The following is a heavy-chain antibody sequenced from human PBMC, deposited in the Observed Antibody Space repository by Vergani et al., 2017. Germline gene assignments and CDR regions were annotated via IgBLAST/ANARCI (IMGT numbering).Heavy chain of an antibody. J-gene: IGHJ6*02. V-gene: IGHV5-51*01. Sequence: EVQLVQSGAEVKKPGESLKISCKGSGYSFTSYWIGWVRQMPGKGLEWMGIIYPGDSDTRYSPSFQGQVTISADKSISTAYLQWSSLKASDTAMYYCARNRMVRGVIITRDNYDYYGMDVWGQGTTVTVSS. CDR2: IYPGDSDT. D-gene: IGHD3-10*01. CDR3: ARNRMVRGVIITRDNYDYYGMDV. CDR1: GYSFTSYW.